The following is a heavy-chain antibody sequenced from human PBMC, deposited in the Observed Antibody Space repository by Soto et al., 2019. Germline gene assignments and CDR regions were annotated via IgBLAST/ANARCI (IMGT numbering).Heavy chain of an antibody. CDR1: GFTFSDSA. Sequence: GGSLRLSCSISGFTFSDSAIYWVRQAPGRGLEYVSAIGIYGAPTYYADSVKGRFTISRDQSKNTFLQMSSLRPEDTAAYFCMSGGFTATPAVYWGHGILVAISS. D-gene: IGHD6-25*01. J-gene: IGHJ4*01. V-gene: IGHV3-64D*06. CDR2: IGIYGAPT. CDR3: MSGGFTATPAVY.